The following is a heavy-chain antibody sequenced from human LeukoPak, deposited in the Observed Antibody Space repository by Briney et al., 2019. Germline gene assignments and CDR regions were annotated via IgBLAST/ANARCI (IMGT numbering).Heavy chain of an antibody. D-gene: IGHD1-26*01. CDR1: GFTFSTYG. CDR2: IWHDGSKT. J-gene: IGHJ4*02. Sequence: GGSLRLSCAASGFTFSTYGMHWVRQAPGKGLDWVAVIWHDGSKTYYADSVKGRFTISRDNSKNTLYLQMNSLRAEDTAVFYCVRGSPNSASQYGYWGQGTLVTVSS. V-gene: IGHV3-33*08. CDR3: VRGSPNSASQYGY.